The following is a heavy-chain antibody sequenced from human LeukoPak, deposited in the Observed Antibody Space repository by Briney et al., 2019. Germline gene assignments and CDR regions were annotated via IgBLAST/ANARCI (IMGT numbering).Heavy chain of an antibody. D-gene: IGHD1-26*01. CDR3: AKDFGGSYLYHFDY. CDR1: GFTFSGNA. V-gene: IGHV3-23*01. J-gene: IGHJ4*02. CDR2: ISGGGVSS. Sequence: GGSLRLSCAASGFTFSGNAMSWVRQAPGKGLEWVSAISGGGVSSYYADSVKGRFTISRDNPQNTLYLQINSLRAEDTAVYYCAKDFGGSYLYHFDYWGQGTLVTVSS.